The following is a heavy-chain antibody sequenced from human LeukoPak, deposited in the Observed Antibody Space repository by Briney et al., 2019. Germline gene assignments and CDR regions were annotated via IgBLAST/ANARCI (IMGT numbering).Heavy chain of an antibody. CDR3: ARDRGHGTWFDP. Sequence: SETLSLTCTVSGGSITSYYWFWIRQPPGKGLEWIGYIYYSGTTNYNPSLKSRVTISVDTSKKQFSLKLTSVTAADTAVYYCARDRGHGTWFDPWGQGTLVTVSS. V-gene: IGHV4-59*01. D-gene: IGHD1-1*01. CDR2: IYYSGTT. CDR1: GGSITSYY. J-gene: IGHJ5*02.